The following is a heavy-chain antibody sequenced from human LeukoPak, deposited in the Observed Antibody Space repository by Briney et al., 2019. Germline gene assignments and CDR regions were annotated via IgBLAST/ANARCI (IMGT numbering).Heavy chain of an antibody. CDR1: GFPFSSYS. J-gene: IGHJ6*02. V-gene: IGHV3-48*01. CDR3: ARVNKPADYEYYGLDV. D-gene: IGHD1/OR15-1a*01. CDR2: IRSSSTRI. Sequence: PGGSLRLSCEASGFPFSSYSMNWVRQAPGKGLEWVSYIRSSSTRIYYADSVKGRFTVSRDNAKNSMYLQMTSLRAEDTAVYYCARVNKPADYEYYGLDVWGQETTVTISS.